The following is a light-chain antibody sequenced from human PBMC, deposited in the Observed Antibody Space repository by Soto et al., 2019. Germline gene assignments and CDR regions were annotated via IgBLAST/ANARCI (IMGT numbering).Light chain of an antibody. V-gene: IGLV1-40*01. CDR3: QSYDSSLSTWV. Sequence: QSVLTQPPSVSGAPGQRVTISCTGSSSNIGAGYDVHWYQQLPGTAPKLLIYDNTDRPLVVPDRFSGSKSGTAASLASTGLQAEDEADYYCQSYDSSLSTWVFCGGTKLTV. CDR1: SSNIGAGYD. CDR2: DNT. J-gene: IGLJ3*02.